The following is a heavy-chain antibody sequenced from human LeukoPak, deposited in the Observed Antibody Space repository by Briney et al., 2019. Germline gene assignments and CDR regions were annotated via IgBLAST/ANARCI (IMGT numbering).Heavy chain of an antibody. J-gene: IGHJ4*02. CDR2: INQDGTQT. V-gene: IGHV3-7*01. D-gene: IGHD1-26*01. Sequence: GGSLRLSCAVSGFSFSNSWMSWVRQAPGKGLEWVANINQDGTQTYYVDSVKGRFTISRDNAKNSLYLQVNSVRAEDTAVYFCARVVGAHEVFDYWGQGTPVTVSS. CDR1: GFSFSNSW. CDR3: ARVVGAHEVFDY.